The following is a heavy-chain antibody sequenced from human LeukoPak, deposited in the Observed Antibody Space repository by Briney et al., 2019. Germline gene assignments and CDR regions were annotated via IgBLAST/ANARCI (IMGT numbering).Heavy chain of an antibody. CDR3: VRDSPGYGAYDFD. CDR1: GFTFSSYW. J-gene: IGHJ4*02. V-gene: IGHV3-7*01. CDR2: IKEDGSAK. D-gene: IGHD5-12*01. Sequence: GGSLRLSCAASGFTFSSYWMSWVRQAPGKGLEWVANIKEDGSAKYYVDSVKGRFAISRDNAKNSLYLQMNNLSAEDTAVYYCVRDSPGYGAYDFDWGQGTLVTVSS.